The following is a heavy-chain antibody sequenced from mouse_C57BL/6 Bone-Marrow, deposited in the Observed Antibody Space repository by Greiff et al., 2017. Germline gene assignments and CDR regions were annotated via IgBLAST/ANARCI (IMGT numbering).Heavy chain of an antibody. CDR1: GYTFTDYE. CDR3: TRFIYYYGESFAY. V-gene: IGHV1-15*01. D-gene: IGHD1-1*01. J-gene: IGHJ3*01. Sequence: QVQLQQSGAELVRPGASVTLSCKASGYTFTDYEMHWVKQTPVHGLEWIGAIDPETGGTAYNQKFKGKAILTADKSSSTAYMELRSLTSEDSAVYYCTRFIYYYGESFAYGGQGTLVTVSA. CDR2: IDPETGGT.